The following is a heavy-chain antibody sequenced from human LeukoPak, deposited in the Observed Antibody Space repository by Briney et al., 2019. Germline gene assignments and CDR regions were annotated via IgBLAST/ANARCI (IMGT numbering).Heavy chain of an antibody. V-gene: IGHV3-64*01. CDR1: GFTFSSHA. J-gene: IGHJ4*02. Sequence: PGGSLRLSCADSGFTFSSHAMHWVRQAPGKGLEYVSAISSDGLSTFYGNSVKGRFTISRDNSKNTLYLQMGSLRIEDMAVYHCARGSHYYGSGSYYNEPLDYWGLGTLVTVSS. CDR3: ARGSHYYGSGSYYNEPLDY. CDR2: ISSDGLST. D-gene: IGHD3-10*01.